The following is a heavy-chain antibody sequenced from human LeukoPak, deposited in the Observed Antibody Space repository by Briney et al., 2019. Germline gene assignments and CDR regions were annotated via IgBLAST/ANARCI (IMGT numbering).Heavy chain of an antibody. V-gene: IGHV4-38-2*01. Sequence: SETLSLTCDVSGSSIRNSGYWGWIRQSPGKGLQWMGSVYHSGSTYYEPSLKSRVTISVDTSKNQFSLKLTSVTAADTAIYFCAVKSAYTFWFADWGHGILVTV. D-gene: IGHD5-18*01. CDR1: GSSIRNSGY. CDR3: AVKSAYTFWFAD. J-gene: IGHJ1*01. CDR2: VYHSGST.